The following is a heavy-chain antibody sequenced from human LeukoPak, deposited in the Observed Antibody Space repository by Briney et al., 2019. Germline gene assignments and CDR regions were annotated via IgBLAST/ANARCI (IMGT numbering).Heavy chain of an antibody. D-gene: IGHD3-10*01. CDR3: ARDLWFGELFNWFDP. V-gene: IGHV1-2*02. CDR2: INPNSGGT. J-gene: IGHJ5*02. CDR1: GYTFTGYY. Sequence: ASVKVSFKASGYTFTGYYMHWVRQAPGQGLEWMGWINPNSGGTNYAQKFQGRVTMTRDTSISTAYMELSRLRSDDTAVYYCARDLWFGELFNWFDPWGQGTLVTVSS.